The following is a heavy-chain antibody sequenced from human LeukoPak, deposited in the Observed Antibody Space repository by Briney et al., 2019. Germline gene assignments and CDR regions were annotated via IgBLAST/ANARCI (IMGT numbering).Heavy chain of an antibody. CDR2: IKQDGSEK. V-gene: IGHV3-7*01. CDR1: GFTFSSYW. CDR3: ARDERPRYYGSGSYMGY. Sequence: GGSLRLSCAASGFTFSSYWMSWVRQAPGKGLEWVANIKQDGSEKYYVDSVKGRFTISRDNAKNSLYLQMNSLRAEDTAVYYCARDERPRYYGSGSYMGYWGQGTLVTVSS. D-gene: IGHD3-10*01. J-gene: IGHJ4*02.